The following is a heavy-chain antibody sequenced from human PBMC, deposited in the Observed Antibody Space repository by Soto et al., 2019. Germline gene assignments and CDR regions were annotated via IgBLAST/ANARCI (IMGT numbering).Heavy chain of an antibody. CDR2: IYYSGST. CDR1: GGSSISSSYC. D-gene: IGHD5-18*01. J-gene: IGHJ6*02. Sequence: PLETLPLTCTVSGGSSISSSYCWGWIRKPPGKGLEWIGSIYYSGSTYYNPSLKSRVTISVDTSKNQFSLKLSSVTAADTAVYYCARQAGEDTAMDTDYYYYYGMDVWGQGTTVTVSS. CDR3: ARQAGEDTAMDTDYYYYYGMDV. V-gene: IGHV4-39*01.